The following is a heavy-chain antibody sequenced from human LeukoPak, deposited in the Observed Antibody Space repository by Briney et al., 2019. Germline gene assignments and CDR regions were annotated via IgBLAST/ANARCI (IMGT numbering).Heavy chain of an antibody. J-gene: IGHJ2*01. V-gene: IGHV4-39*02. CDR2: IYYSGST. D-gene: IGHD6-13*01. CDR3: ARELHSSWPPNWYFDL. CDR1: GGSISSSNYY. Sequence: SETLSLTCTVSGGSISSSNYYWGWIRQPPGKGLEWIGGIYYSGSTYYNPSLKSRVTISVDTSKNQFSLKLNSVTAADTAVYYCARELHSSWPPNWYFDLWGRGTLVTVSS.